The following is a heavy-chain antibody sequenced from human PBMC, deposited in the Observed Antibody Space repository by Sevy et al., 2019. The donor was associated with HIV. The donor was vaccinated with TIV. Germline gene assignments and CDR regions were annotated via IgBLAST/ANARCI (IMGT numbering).Heavy chain of an antibody. Sequence: GGSLRLSCAASGFTFSSYSMNWVRQAPGKGLEWVSYISGSSNTKYYADSVKGRFTITRDNAKNSLYLQMNSLRAEDTAVYYSARDPEQLVGNYFDYWGQGTPVTVSS. J-gene: IGHJ4*02. CDR1: GFTFSSYS. CDR3: ARDPEQLVGNYFDY. CDR2: ISGSSNTK. D-gene: IGHD6-13*01. V-gene: IGHV3-48*01.